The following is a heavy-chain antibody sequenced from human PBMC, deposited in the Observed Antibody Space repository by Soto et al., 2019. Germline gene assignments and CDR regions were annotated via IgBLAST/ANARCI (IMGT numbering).Heavy chain of an antibody. J-gene: IGHJ3*02. CDR2: IYPGDSDT. CDR1: GYSFTSYW. CDR3: ARPTDYGGNSDAFDI. V-gene: IGHV5-51*01. Sequence: GESLKISCKGSGYSFTSYWIGWVRQMPGKGLAWMGIIYPGDSDTRYSPSFQGQVTISADKSISTAYLQWSSLKASDTAMYYCARPTDYGGNSDAFDIWGQGTMVTVSS. D-gene: IGHD4-17*01.